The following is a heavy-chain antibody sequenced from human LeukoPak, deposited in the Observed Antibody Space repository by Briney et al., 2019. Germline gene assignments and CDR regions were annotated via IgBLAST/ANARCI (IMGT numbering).Heavy chain of an antibody. Sequence: GGSLRLSCAASEFTFSSYSMNWVRQAPGKGLEWVSSISSSSSYIYYADSVKGRFTISRDNAKNSLYLQMNSLRAEDTAVYYCARDLLVVVPAAMDYYGMDVWGQGTTVTVSS. J-gene: IGHJ6*02. CDR3: ARDLLVVVPAAMDYYGMDV. D-gene: IGHD2-2*01. CDR2: ISSSSSYI. CDR1: EFTFSSYS. V-gene: IGHV3-21*01.